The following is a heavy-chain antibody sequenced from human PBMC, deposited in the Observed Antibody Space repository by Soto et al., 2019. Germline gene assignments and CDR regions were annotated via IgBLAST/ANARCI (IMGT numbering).Heavy chain of an antibody. CDR3: AKPNLYCSSSSCYDS. J-gene: IGHJ4*02. CDR2: ISGSGGRT. Sequence: PGGSLRLSCAASGLTFSSYAMTWVRQAPGRGLEWVSLISGSGGRTYYADSVKGRFTISRDNSKNTLYLQMNSLTVEDTALYYCAKPNLYCSSSSCYDSWGQGA. V-gene: IGHV3-23*01. CDR1: GLTFSSYA. D-gene: IGHD2-2*01.